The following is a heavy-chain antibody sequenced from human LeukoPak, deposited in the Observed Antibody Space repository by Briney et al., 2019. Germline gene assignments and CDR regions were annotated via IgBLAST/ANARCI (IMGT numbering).Heavy chain of an antibody. CDR2: IIPMFETA. D-gene: IGHD5-24*01. V-gene: IGHV1-69*01. CDR3: ARGMARIHDAFDI. J-gene: IGHJ3*02. Sequence: GSSVKVSCKASGGTFSSYAISWVRQAPGQGLAWMGGIIPMFETAACAQEFQGRVTITADESTSTAYMELSSLRSEDTAVYYCARGMARIHDAFDIWGQGTMVTVSS. CDR1: GGTFSSYA.